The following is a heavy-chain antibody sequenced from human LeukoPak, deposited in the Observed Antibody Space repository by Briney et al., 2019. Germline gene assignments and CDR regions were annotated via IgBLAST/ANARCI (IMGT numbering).Heavy chain of an antibody. V-gene: IGHV3-23*01. CDR3: AKGSSITMIVVVITPFGY. J-gene: IGHJ4*02. CDR1: GFTFSSYA. CDR2: ISGSGGST. D-gene: IGHD3-22*01. Sequence: PGGSLRLSCAASGFTFSSYAMSWVRQAPGKGLEWVSAISGSGGSTYYADSVKGRFTISRDNSKNTLYLQMNSLRAEDTAVYYCAKGSSITMIVVVITPFGYWGQGTLVTVSS.